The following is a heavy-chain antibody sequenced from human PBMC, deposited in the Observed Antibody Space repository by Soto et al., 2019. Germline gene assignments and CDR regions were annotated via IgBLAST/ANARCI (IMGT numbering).Heavy chain of an antibody. CDR1: GFSLSTDGVG. V-gene: IGHV2-5*02. D-gene: IGHD3-10*01. J-gene: IGHJ4*02. CDR3: AHSLRAYWTRSGSPYFFDH. Sequence: QITLKESGPTLVKPTQTLTLTCTFSGFSLSTDGVGVGWIRQPPGKSLEWLALLYWGDDKRYNTSIKNILTISKGTSDNKVVLTMTDMDPDYTGTYFCAHSLRAYWTRSGSPYFFDHWGQGTLVTVSS. CDR2: LYWGDDK.